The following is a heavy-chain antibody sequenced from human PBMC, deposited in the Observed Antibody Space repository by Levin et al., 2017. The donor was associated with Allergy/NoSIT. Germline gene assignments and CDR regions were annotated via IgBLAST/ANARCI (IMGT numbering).Heavy chain of an antibody. CDR1: GFTFSNAW. V-gene: IGHV3-15*01. CDR3: ATDLASLGVGELDF. D-gene: IGHD3-10*01. J-gene: IGHJ4*02. CDR2: VKGKTDGGAR. Sequence: LSLTCAASGFTFSNAWMTWVRQAPGKGLEWVGRVKGKTDGGARDYAAPVKGRFTISGDDSKNTLYLQMNNLKSEDTAVYYCATDLASLGVGELDFWGQGTLVTVSS.